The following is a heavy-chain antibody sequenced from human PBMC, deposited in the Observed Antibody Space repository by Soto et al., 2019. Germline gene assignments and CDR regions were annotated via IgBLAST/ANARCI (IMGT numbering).Heavy chain of an antibody. V-gene: IGHV4-30-4*01. CDR3: ARDQYRGYDFAL. J-gene: IGHJ4*02. CDR2: IPSRGRP. D-gene: IGHD5-12*01. CDR1: GASIAGGSYY. Sequence: QVHLRESGPGLVKPSQTLSLTCSVSGASIAGGSYYWSWIRQPPGKGLEWIGYIPSRGRPFYNPSLTSRVSISADSSNNHLSLQLTSVTAADTAVYYCARDQYRGYDFALWGQGTLVTVSS.